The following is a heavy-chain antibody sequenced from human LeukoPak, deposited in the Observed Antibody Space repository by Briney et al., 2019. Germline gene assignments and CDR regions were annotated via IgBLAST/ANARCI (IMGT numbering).Heavy chain of an antibody. V-gene: IGHV3-23*01. CDR3: AGHIAVAGTGVDY. D-gene: IGHD6-19*01. Sequence: GGSLRLSCAASGFTFSSYAMTWVRQAPGKGLEWVSTISGSGVSTYYADSVKGRFTISRDNSKNTLYLQMNSLRAEDTAVYYCAGHIAVAGTGVDYWGQGTLVTVSS. J-gene: IGHJ4*02. CDR2: ISGSGVST. CDR1: GFTFSSYA.